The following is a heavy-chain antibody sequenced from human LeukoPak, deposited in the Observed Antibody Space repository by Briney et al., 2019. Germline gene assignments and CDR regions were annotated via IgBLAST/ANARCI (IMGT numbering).Heavy chain of an antibody. CDR3: AREGDELWFGELLSGLFDY. CDR1: GFTFSSYA. D-gene: IGHD3-10*01. V-gene: IGHV3-30*04. J-gene: IGHJ4*02. Sequence: GRSLRLSCAASGFTFSSYAMHWVRQAPGKGLEWVAVISYDGSKKYYADSVKGRFTISRDNSKNTLYLQMNSLRDEDTAVYYCAREGDELWFGELLSGLFDYWGQGTLVTVSS. CDR2: ISYDGSKK.